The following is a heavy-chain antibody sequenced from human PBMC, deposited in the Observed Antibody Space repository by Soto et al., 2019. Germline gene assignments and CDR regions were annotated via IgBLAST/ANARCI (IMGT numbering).Heavy chain of an antibody. J-gene: IGHJ4*02. CDR3: AQDNWVYSSTWFFFDC. V-gene: IGHV3-23*01. D-gene: IGHD2-2*01. CDR2: INGGGGHT. Sequence: EVQLLQSGGGLVQRGGSLRLSCVGSGFKFSHLAMMWIRQAPGKGVEWVSGINGGGGHTDYAESVKGRCTISRDNSQNTLYLQMSSLRVADTAVYYCAQDNWVYSSTWFFFDCWGPGALVPVSS. CDR1: GFKFSHLA.